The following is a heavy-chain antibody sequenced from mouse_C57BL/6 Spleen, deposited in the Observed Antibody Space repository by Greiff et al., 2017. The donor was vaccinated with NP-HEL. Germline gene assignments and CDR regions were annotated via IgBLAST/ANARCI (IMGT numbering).Heavy chain of an antibody. Sequence: VQLQQPGAELVKPGASVKLSCKASGYTFTSYWMHWVKQRPGQGLEWIGMIHPNSGSTNYNEKFKSKATLTVDKSSSTAYMQLSSLTSEDSAVYYCARGHYYGSSSYAMDYWGQGTSVTVSS. CDR3: ARGHYYGSSSYAMDY. CDR1: GYTFTSYW. V-gene: IGHV1-64*01. J-gene: IGHJ4*01. D-gene: IGHD1-1*01. CDR2: IHPNSGST.